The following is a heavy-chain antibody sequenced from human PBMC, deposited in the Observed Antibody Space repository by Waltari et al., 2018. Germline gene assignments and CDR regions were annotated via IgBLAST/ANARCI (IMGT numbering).Heavy chain of an antibody. CDR3: ASDPEMATFEYFQH. CDR1: GCTFSDYY. V-gene: IGHV3-11*01. CDR2: ISSTTNTI. Sequence: QVQLVEAGGGLVKPGGSLRLSCAACGCTFSDYYMYWIRQAPGKGLEWVSCISSTTNTIYYADSVKCRFTISRDNTKNSLYLQMNSLRAEDTAVSYCASDPEMATFEYFQHWGQGTLVIVSS. J-gene: IGHJ1*01. D-gene: IGHD5-12*01.